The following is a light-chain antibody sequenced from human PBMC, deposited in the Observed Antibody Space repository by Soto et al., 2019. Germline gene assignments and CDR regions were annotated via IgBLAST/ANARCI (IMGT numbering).Light chain of an antibody. Sequence: QSVLTQPASVSGSPGQSITISCTGTSSDIGAFTSVSWYQQHPGKAPKLIIYDIIHRPSGVSDRFSGSKSVNTASLTVSGLQPEDDANYYCSSYSRTTTLVVFGGGTKLTVL. CDR2: DII. V-gene: IGLV2-14*03. CDR3: SSYSRTTTLVV. CDR1: SSDIGAFTS. J-gene: IGLJ2*01.